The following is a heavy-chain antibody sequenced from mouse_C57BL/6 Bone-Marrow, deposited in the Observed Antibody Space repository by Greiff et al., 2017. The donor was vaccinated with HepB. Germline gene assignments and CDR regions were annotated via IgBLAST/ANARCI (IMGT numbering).Heavy chain of an antibody. CDR1: GFTFSDYG. V-gene: IGHV5-17*01. CDR2: ISSGSSTI. CDR3: ARDTTVVAKGYFDG. D-gene: IGHD1-1*01. J-gene: IGHJ1*03. Sequence: DVMLVESGGGLVKPGGSLKLSCAASGFTFSDYGMHWVRQAPEKGLEWVAYISSGSSTIYYADTVKGRFTISRDNAKNTLFLQMTSLRSEDTAMYYCARDTTVVAKGYFDGWGTGTTVTVAS.